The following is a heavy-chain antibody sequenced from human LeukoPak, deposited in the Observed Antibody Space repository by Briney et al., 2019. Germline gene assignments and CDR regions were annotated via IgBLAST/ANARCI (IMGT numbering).Heavy chain of an antibody. CDR1: GDSISSGYYY. V-gene: IGHV4-61*02. CDR3: ARGDSGWSADFDY. Sequence: SETLSLTCTVSGDSISSGYYYWSWIRQPAGKGLEWIGRIYSSGSTNYNPSLKSRVTLSLDTSKNQFSLNLSSVTAADTAVYFCARGDSGWSADFDYWGRGTLVTVSS. D-gene: IGHD6-19*01. CDR2: IYSSGST. J-gene: IGHJ4*02.